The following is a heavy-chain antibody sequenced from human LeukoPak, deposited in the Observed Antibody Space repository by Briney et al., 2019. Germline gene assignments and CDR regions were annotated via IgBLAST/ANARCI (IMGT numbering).Heavy chain of an antibody. CDR1: GFTFSSYS. Sequence: GGSLRLSCAASGFTFSSYSMNWVRQAPGKGLVWVSRIRSDGSDARYAESVKGRFTISRDNAKNSLYLQMNSLRAEDTAVYYCARVRSSKAFDYWGQGTLVTVSS. D-gene: IGHD1-26*01. V-gene: IGHV3-74*01. CDR2: IRSDGSDA. J-gene: IGHJ4*02. CDR3: ARVRSSKAFDY.